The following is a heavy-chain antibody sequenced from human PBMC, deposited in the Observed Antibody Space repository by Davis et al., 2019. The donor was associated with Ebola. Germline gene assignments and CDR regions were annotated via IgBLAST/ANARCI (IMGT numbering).Heavy chain of an antibody. D-gene: IGHD1-26*01. J-gene: IGHJ3*02. Sequence: PGGSLRLSCAASGFTFSSYAMSWVRQAPGKGLEWVSVIYSGGSTYYADSVKGRFTISRDNSKNTLYLQMNSLRAEDTAVYYCASPGAVGATWGNAFDIWGQGTMVTVSS. CDR3: ASPGAVGATWGNAFDI. CDR1: GFTFSSYA. V-gene: IGHV3-53*01. CDR2: IYSGGST.